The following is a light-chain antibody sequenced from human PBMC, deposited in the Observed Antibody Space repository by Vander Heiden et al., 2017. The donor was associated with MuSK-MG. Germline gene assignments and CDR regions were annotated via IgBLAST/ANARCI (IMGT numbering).Light chain of an antibody. CDR1: QSVRSN. V-gene: IGKV3-15*01. J-gene: IGKJ4*01. CDR3: QQYNNWPPFT. Sequence: EIVMTQSPATLSVSPGERATLSCRASQSVRSNLAWYQQKPGQAPRLLIYGASTRATGIPARFSGSGSGTEFTLTISSLQSEDFAVYYCQQYNNWPPFTLGGGTKVEIK. CDR2: GAS.